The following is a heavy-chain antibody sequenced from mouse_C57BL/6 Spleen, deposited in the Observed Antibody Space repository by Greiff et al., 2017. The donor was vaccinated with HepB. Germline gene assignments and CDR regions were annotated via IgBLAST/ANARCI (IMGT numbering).Heavy chain of an antibody. CDR3: ARGGYYDPYAMDY. CDR1: GYAFSSYW. V-gene: IGHV1-80*01. Sequence: QVQLQQSGAELVKPGASVKISCKASGYAFSSYWMNWVKQRPGKGLEWIGQIYPGDGDTNYNGKFKGKATLTADKSSSTAYMQLRSLTSEDSAVYFCARGGYYDPYAMDYWGQGTSVTVSS. D-gene: IGHD2-4*01. J-gene: IGHJ4*01. CDR2: IYPGDGDT.